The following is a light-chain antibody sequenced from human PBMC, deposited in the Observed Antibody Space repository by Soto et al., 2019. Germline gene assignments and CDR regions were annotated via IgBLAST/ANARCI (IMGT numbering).Light chain of an antibody. CDR1: QDISNS. V-gene: IGKV3-11*01. Sequence: EIVLTQSPGTLSLSPGERATLSCRASQDISNSLAWYQQKPGQAPRLLIYDASNRATGFPARFSGSGSGTDFTLTISSLEPEDFAVYYCQQRSNWPRTFGQGTKLEIK. J-gene: IGKJ2*01. CDR3: QQRSNWPRT. CDR2: DAS.